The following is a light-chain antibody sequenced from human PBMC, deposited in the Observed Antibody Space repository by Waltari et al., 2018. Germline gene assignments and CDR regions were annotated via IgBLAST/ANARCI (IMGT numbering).Light chain of an antibody. V-gene: IGLV2-14*01. J-gene: IGLJ3*02. Sequence: QSALTQPASVSGSPGQSITISCSGTSSDIGVYNYVSWYQQPPGKARKLTIFDVSDRPSGVSNRFSGSKSGNTASLTISGLQAEDEADYYCTSYTRTTTWVFGGGTRLTVL. CDR1: SSDIGVYNY. CDR2: DVS. CDR3: TSYTRTTTWV.